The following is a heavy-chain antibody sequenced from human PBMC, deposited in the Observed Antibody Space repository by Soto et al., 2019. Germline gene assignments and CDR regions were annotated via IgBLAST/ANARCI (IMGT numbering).Heavy chain of an antibody. CDR3: ARVKVGDLFRFNWFVDL. V-gene: IGHV4-59*08. CDR2: VYYSGST. D-gene: IGHD3-3*01. J-gene: IGHJ2*01. CDR1: GDSISGYY. Sequence: SETLSLTCTVSGDSISGYYWSWIRQPPGKELEWIGYVYYSGSTTYNPSLKSRVTMSVDTSKNQFSLKLASVTAADTAVYYCARVKVGDLFRFNWFVDLWGRGTLVTVS.